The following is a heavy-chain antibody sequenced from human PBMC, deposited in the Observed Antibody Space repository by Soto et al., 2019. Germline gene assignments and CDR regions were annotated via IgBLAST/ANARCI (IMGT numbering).Heavy chain of an antibody. D-gene: IGHD7-27*01. CDR2: LIPLFGTT. CDR1: GGTFSGHA. Sequence: QVQLVQSGAEVKKPGSSVKVSCEASGGTFSGHAISWVRQAPGQGPEWMGGLIPLFGTTQHAQNFQDRLTITADKSTSTAYMELTSLRFADTAIYYCARGPKWGYRFDSWGQGTLVTVSS. CDR3: ARGPKWGYRFDS. V-gene: IGHV1-69*06. J-gene: IGHJ4*02.